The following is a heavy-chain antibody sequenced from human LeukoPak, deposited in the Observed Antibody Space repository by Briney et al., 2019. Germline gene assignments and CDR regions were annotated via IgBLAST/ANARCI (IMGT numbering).Heavy chain of an antibody. Sequence: SETLSLTCPVSGGSISSYYWSWIRQPPGKGLEWIGYIYYSGSTNYNPSLKSRVTISVDTSKNQFSLKLSSVTAADTAVYYCASSWRPYYFDYWGQGTLVTVSS. CDR2: IYYSGST. V-gene: IGHV4-59*01. CDR1: GGSISSYY. CDR3: ASSWRPYYFDY. J-gene: IGHJ4*02.